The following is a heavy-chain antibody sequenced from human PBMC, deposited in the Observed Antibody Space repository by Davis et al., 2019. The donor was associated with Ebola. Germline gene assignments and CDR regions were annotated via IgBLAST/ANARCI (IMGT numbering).Heavy chain of an antibody. J-gene: IGHJ4*02. CDR3: TRRNDIFTGYQIERGLDS. D-gene: IGHD3-9*01. V-gene: IGHV1-18*04. CDR2: INPHNGNT. CDR1: GYTFTNYG. Sequence: ASVKVSCKASGYTFTNYGITWVRQAPGQGLEWMGWINPHNGNTNYAQNVQGRVTMTTDTSTSTAYMEVGILRSDDTAVYYCTRRNDIFTGYQIERGLDSWGQGTLVTVSS.